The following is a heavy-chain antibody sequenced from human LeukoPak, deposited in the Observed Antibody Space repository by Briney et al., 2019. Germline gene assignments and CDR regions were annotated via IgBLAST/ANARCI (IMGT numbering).Heavy chain of an antibody. V-gene: IGHV4-59*08. J-gene: IGHJ4*02. D-gene: IGHD1-7*01. Sequence: SETLSLTCTVSGGSISTSYWSWIRQPPGKGLEWIGYIFDSATTSYNPSLRGRPTITIDRSKSQFSLSLTSVTAADTAIYYCARRATSGNYQMLHFDSWGQGILVTVSS. CDR2: IFDSATT. CDR1: GGSISTSY. CDR3: ARRATSGNYQMLHFDS.